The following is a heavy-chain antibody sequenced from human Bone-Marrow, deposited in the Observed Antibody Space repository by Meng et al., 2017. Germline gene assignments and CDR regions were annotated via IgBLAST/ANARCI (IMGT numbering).Heavy chain of an antibody. V-gene: IGHV1-2*02. Sequence: ASVKVSCKASGYTFTSYDINWVRQATGQGLEWMGWMNPNCGGTNYAQTFQGRVTMTRATSISTASMELSRMRSDDTAVYYCARETCSGGSCNNGYFDYWGQGTLVTVSS. CDR3: ARETCSGGSCNNGYFDY. J-gene: IGHJ4*02. CDR2: MNPNCGGT. D-gene: IGHD2-15*01. CDR1: GYTFTSYD.